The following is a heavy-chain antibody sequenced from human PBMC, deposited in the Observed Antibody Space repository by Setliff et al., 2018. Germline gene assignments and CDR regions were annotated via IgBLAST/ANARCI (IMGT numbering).Heavy chain of an antibody. CDR3: ARGIRVGVGAANY. D-gene: IGHD2-15*01. CDR2: IYNGGST. Sequence: SETLSLTCTVSGGSISSSSYYWGWIRQPPGKGLEWIGSIYNGGSTNYNPSLESRVTISVDTSNNQFSLKLSSVTAADTAVYYCARGIRVGVGAANYWGLGTLVTVSS. J-gene: IGHJ4*02. V-gene: IGHV4-39*07. CDR1: GGSISSSSYY.